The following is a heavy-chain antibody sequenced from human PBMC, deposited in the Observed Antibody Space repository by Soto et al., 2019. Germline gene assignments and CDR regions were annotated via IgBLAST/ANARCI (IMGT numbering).Heavy chain of an antibody. V-gene: IGHV3-11*01. D-gene: IGHD3-9*01. J-gene: IGHJ5*02. CDR1: GFTFSDYY. CDR3: AREVEEYYDILTGYGP. CDR2: VSSSGSTI. Sequence: PXXSLRLSFAASGFTFSDYYMRWILQAPGKGLEWVSYVSSSGSTIYYADSVKGRFTISRDNAKNSLYLQMNSLRAEDTAVYYCAREVEEYYDILTGYGPWGQGTLVTVSS.